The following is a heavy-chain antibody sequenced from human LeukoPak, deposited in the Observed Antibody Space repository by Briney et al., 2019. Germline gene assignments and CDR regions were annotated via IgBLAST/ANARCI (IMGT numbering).Heavy chain of an antibody. D-gene: IGHD3-10*01. CDR1: GYTLTELS. CDR3: ATDRRSYYYGSGSYYYRRFDY. V-gene: IGHV1-24*01. Sequence: ASVKVSCKVSGYTLTELSMHWVRQAPGKGLEWMGGFDPEDGETIYAQKFQGRVTMTEDTSTDTAYMELSSLRSEDTAVYYCATDRRSYYYGSGSYYYRRFDYWGQGTLVNVSS. J-gene: IGHJ4*02. CDR2: FDPEDGET.